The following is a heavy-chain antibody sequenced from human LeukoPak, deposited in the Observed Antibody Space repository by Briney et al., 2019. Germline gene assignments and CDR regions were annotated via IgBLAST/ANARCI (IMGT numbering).Heavy chain of an antibody. Sequence: GGSLRLSCAASGFTFSSYSMNWVRQAPGKGLVWVSRINSDGSSTSYADSVKGRFTISRDNAKNTLYLQMNSLRAEDTAVYYCARVSSGSYFGYYYYYMDVWGKGTTVTVSS. CDR3: ARVSSGSYFGYYYYYMDV. CDR1: GFTFSSYS. CDR2: INSDGSST. J-gene: IGHJ6*03. D-gene: IGHD1-26*01. V-gene: IGHV3-74*01.